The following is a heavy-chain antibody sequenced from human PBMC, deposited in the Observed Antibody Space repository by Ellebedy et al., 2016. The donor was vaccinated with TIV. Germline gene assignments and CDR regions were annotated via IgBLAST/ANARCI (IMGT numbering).Heavy chain of an antibody. Sequence: GESLKISCAASGFTFSSYSMNWVRQAPGKGLEWVSAISGSGGSTYYADSVKGRFTISRDNSKNTLYLQMNSLRAEDTAVYYCATSYYFDYWGQGTLVTVSS. V-gene: IGHV3-23*01. CDR1: GFTFSSYS. CDR2: ISGSGGST. CDR3: ATSYYFDY. J-gene: IGHJ4*02.